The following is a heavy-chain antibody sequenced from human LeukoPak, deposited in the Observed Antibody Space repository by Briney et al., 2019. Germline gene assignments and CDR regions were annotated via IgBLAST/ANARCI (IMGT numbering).Heavy chain of an antibody. CDR3: ARQVYDFWSGYRSYYYYMDV. J-gene: IGHJ6*03. Sequence: GGSLRLSCAASGFTFSSYAMHWVRQAPGKGLEWVAVISYDGSNKYYADSVKGRFTISRDNSKNTLYLQMNSPRAEDTAVYYCARQVYDFWSGYRSYYYYMDVWGKGTTVTVSS. V-gene: IGHV3-30-3*01. CDR2: ISYDGSNK. D-gene: IGHD3-3*01. CDR1: GFTFSSYA.